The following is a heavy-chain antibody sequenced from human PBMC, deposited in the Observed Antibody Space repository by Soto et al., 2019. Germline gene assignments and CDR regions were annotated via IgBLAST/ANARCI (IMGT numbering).Heavy chain of an antibody. D-gene: IGHD1-26*01. CDR1: GFTFSSYA. CDR3: XRRGSGSYYDY. V-gene: IGHV3-23*01. J-gene: IGHJ4*02. CDR2: ISGSGDST. Sequence: EVQLLESGGGLVQPGGSLRLSCAASGFTFSSYAMRWVRQAPVKGLEWVSAISGSGDSTYYADSVKGRFTISRDNPKXXXXXXXXXXXXXDTAVXXXXRRGSGSYYDYWGQGTLVTVSS.